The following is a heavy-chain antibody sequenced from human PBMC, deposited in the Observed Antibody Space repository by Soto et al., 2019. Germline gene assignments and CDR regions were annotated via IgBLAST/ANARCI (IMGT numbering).Heavy chain of an antibody. CDR3: ARTGRSGLRWLDFFDP. V-gene: IGHV5-51*01. D-gene: IGHD4-17*01. CDR2: ADSDT. J-gene: IGHJ5*02. Sequence: ADSDTRYNPSFQGQVTISADTSTNTAFLHWSSLSASDSATYFCARTGRSGLRWLDFFDPWGQGTLVTVSS.